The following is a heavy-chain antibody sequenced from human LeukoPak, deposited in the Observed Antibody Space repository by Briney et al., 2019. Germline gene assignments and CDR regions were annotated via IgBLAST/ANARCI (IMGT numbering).Heavy chain of an antibody. CDR3: ASRGAPGYYYGMDV. CDR1: GFTVGGNY. Sequence: GGSLRLPCAASGFTVGGNYMSWVRQAPGEGLEWVSIISSGGTTSYADSVKGRFTISRDNSRNTLYLQMNSLRAEDTAVYYCASRGAPGYYYGMDVWGQGTTVTVSS. J-gene: IGHJ6*02. D-gene: IGHD1-26*01. CDR2: ISSGGTT. V-gene: IGHV3-66*01.